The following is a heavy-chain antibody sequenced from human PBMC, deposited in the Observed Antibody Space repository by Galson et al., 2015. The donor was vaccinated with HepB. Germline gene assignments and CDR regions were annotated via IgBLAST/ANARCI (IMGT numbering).Heavy chain of an antibody. J-gene: IGHJ3*02. Sequence: SVKVSCKASGGTFSSYAISWVRQAPGQGLEWMGGIIPIFGTANYAQKFQGRVTITADKSTSTAYMELSSLRSEDTAVYYCAGGGGDCSSTSCYEDAFDIWGQGTMVTVSS. V-gene: IGHV1-69*06. D-gene: IGHD2-2*01. CDR3: AGGGGDCSSTSCYEDAFDI. CDR1: GGTFSSYA. CDR2: IIPIFGTA.